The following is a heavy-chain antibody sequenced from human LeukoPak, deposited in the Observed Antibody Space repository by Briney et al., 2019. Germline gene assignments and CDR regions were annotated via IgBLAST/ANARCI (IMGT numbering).Heavy chain of an antibody. CDR1: GYTFTGYY. D-gene: IGHD3-22*01. CDR3: ARDPTYYYDSSGYYQAGPRDFDY. J-gene: IGHJ4*02. Sequence: ASVKVSCKASGYTFTGYYMHWVRQAPGQGLEWMGWINPNSGGTNYAQKFQGRVTMTRDTSISTAYMELSRLRSDDTAVYYCARDPTYYYDSSGYYQAGPRDFDYWGQGTLVTVSS. CDR2: INPNSGGT. V-gene: IGHV1-2*02.